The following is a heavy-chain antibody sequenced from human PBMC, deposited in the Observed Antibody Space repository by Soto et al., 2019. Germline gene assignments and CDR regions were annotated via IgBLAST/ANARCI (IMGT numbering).Heavy chain of an antibody. CDR2: IYKGGSP. Sequence: SETLSLTCSVSGASISTDYWSWIRQPPGKRQEYIGFIYKGGSPNYNPSLKSRVTISVDTSKNQFSLKLSSVTAADTAVYYCARVTMGKYYYDSSGYYCFDYWGQGTLVTVSS. CDR3: ARVTMGKYYYDSSGYYCFDY. V-gene: IGHV4-59*12. CDR1: GASISTDY. J-gene: IGHJ4*02. D-gene: IGHD3-22*01.